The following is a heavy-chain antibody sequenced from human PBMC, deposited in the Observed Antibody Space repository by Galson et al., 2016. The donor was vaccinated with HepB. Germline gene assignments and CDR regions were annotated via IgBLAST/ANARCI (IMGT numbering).Heavy chain of an antibody. J-gene: IGHJ4*02. CDR1: GYTFTHYG. D-gene: IGHD5-24*01. CDR3: ARFNSRLDYNWDDN. CDR2: ISTYNDNT. V-gene: IGHV1-18*01. Sequence: SVKVSCKASGYTFTHYGISWVRQAPGQGLEWMGWISTYNDNTNYAQKLQGRVTMTTDASTSTAYMELRSLRSDDTAIYYCARFNSRLDYNWDDNWGQGTLVTVSS.